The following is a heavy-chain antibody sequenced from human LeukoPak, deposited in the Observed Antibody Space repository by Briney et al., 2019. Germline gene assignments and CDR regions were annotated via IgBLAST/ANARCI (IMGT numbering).Heavy chain of an antibody. V-gene: IGHV4-59*01. CDR2: IYYNGST. CDR1: GGSIRYYY. D-gene: IGHD2-15*01. J-gene: IGHJ4*02. Sequence: PSETLSLTCTVSGGSIRYYYWSWIRQSPGKGLEWIGYIYYNGSTNYNPSLKSRVTISVDMSKNQFSLKMSSVTAADKAVYYCARKGGLFDYWGQGRLVTVSS. CDR3: ARKGGLFDY.